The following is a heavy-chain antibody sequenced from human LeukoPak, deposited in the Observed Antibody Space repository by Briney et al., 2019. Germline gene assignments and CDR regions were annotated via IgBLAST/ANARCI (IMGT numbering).Heavy chain of an antibody. V-gene: IGHV3-7*01. D-gene: IGHD3-10*01. Sequence: GGSLRLSCAASGFTFSSYWMSWVRQAPGKGLEGVANIKQDGSEKYYVDSVKGRFTISRDNAKNSLYLQMNSLRAEDTAVYYCASSLPTYYYGSGIDYWGQGTLVTVSS. J-gene: IGHJ4*02. CDR3: ASSLPTYYYGSGIDY. CDR2: IKQDGSEK. CDR1: GFTFSSYW.